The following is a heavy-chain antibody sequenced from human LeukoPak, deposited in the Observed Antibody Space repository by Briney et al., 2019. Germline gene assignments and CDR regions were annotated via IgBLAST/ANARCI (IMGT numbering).Heavy chain of an antibody. CDR1: GFTFSSYA. D-gene: IGHD5-12*01. J-gene: IGHJ5*02. CDR3: AKGIDSGYDYRWFDP. Sequence: GGSLRLSCAASGFTFSSYAMSWVRQAPGKGVEWVSAISGSGGSTYYADSVKGRFTISRDNSKNTLYLQMNSLRAEDTAVYYCAKGIDSGYDYRWFDPWGQGTLVTVSS. CDR2: ISGSGGST. V-gene: IGHV3-23*01.